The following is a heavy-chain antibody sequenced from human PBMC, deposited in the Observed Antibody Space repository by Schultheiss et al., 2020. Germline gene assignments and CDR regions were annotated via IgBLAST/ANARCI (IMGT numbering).Heavy chain of an antibody. D-gene: IGHD6-19*01. Sequence: SETLSLTCAISGDSVSSNTAAWSWIRQSPSGGLEWLGRTYYRSKWYNDYAVSVKSRITINPDTSKNQFSLQLNSVTPEDTAVYYCARGIRGYSSGWYNWFDPWGQGTLVTVSS. J-gene: IGHJ5*02. CDR2: TYYRSKWYN. CDR1: GDSVSSNTAA. CDR3: ARGIRGYSSGWYNWFDP. V-gene: IGHV6-1*01.